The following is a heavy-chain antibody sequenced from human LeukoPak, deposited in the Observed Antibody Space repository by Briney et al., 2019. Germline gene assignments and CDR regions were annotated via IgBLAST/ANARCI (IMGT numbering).Heavy chain of an antibody. V-gene: IGHV4-59*01. CDR2: IYYSGST. J-gene: IGHJ3*02. D-gene: IGHD2-2*01. CDR3: ARDCSSTSCSDAFDI. Sequence: NSSETLSLTCTVSGGSISSYYWSWIRQPPGKGLEWIGYIYYSGSTNYNPSLKSRVTISVDTSKNQFSLKLSSVTAADTAVYYCARDCSSTSCSDAFDIWGQGTMVTVSS. CDR1: GGSISSYY.